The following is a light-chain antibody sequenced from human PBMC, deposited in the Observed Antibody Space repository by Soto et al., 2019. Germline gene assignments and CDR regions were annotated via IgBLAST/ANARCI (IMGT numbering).Light chain of an antibody. V-gene: IGKV3-20*01. CDR1: QSVSSSY. Sequence: EIVLTQSPATLSLSPGERATLSCRASQSVSSSYLAWYQQKPGQAPRLLIYGPSSRATGIPDRFSGSGSGTDFTLTISRLEPEDFAVYYCLQYGTSSWTFGQGTKVDIK. J-gene: IGKJ1*01. CDR2: GPS. CDR3: LQYGTSSWT.